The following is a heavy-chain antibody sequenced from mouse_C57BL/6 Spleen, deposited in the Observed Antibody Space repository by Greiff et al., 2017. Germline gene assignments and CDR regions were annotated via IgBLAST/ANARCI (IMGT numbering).Heavy chain of an antibody. CDR2: IWSGGST. J-gene: IGHJ2*01. Sequence: QVQLKESGPGLVQPSQSLSITCTVSGFSLTSYGVHWVRQSPGKGLEWLGVIWSGGSTDYNAAFISRLSISKDNSKRQVFFKMNSLQADDTAIYYCARNGAAQATGYFDYWGQGTTLTVSS. CDR3: ARNGAAQATGYFDY. V-gene: IGHV2-2*01. CDR1: GFSLTSYG. D-gene: IGHD3-2*02.